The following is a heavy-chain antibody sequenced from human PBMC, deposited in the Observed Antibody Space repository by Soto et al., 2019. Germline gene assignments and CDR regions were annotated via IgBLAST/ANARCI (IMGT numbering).Heavy chain of an antibody. CDR1: GGTFSSYT. CDR3: ASWVPTVRAFDI. V-gene: IGHV1-69*02. Sequence: SVNVSCKASGGTFSSYTISWVRQAPGQGLEWMGRIIPILGIANYAQKFQGRVTITADKSTSTAYMELSSLRSEDTAVYYCASWVPTVRAFDIWGQGTMVTVSS. D-gene: IGHD3-10*01. J-gene: IGHJ3*02. CDR2: IIPILGIA.